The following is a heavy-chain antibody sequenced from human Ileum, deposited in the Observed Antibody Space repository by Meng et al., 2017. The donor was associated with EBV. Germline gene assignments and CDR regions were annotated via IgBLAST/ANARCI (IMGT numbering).Heavy chain of an antibody. V-gene: IGHV4-30-4*01. Sequence: QVHMPEACPGLVSHSQTLSLTYAVSGVSISSGYLHWSWIGQPPGKGVEWIGHSGSTSYNPSLRSRVTISVDTSKNQFSLKVDSATAGDTAVYYRVSYAVGAGGIGYWGQGILVTVSS. CDR2: HSGST. CDR1: GVSISSGYLH. D-gene: IGHD1-26*01. J-gene: IGHJ4*02. CDR3: VSYAVGAGGIGY.